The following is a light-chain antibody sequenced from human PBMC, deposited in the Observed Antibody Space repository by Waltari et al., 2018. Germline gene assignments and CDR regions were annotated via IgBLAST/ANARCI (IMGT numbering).Light chain of an antibody. CDR2: WAS. J-gene: IGKJ2*01. CDR3: QQYYSTPPT. Sequence: DIVMTQSPDYLAVSLGERATINCKSSQSLLWSFNNNNYLAWYQQKPGQPPKLLIHWASTRESGVPDRFSGSGSGADFTLTISSLQAEDVAVYYCQQYYSTPPTFGQGTKLEIK. V-gene: IGKV4-1*01. CDR1: QSLLWSFNNNNY.